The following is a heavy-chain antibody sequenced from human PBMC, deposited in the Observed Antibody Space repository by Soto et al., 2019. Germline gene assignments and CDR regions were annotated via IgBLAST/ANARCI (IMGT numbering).Heavy chain of an antibody. CDR2: IRKDGSEK. CDR1: GFSFSNYW. V-gene: IGHV3-7*03. J-gene: IGHJ5*02. D-gene: IGHD6-19*01. Sequence: SGGSLRLSCAASGFSFSNYWMNWVRLAPGKGPEWVANIRKDGSEKIYVDSVEGRFTISRDNAKNSLFLQMNNLRADDTAMYYCVGGTGWLMDTWGQGTPVTVSS. CDR3: VGGTGWLMDT.